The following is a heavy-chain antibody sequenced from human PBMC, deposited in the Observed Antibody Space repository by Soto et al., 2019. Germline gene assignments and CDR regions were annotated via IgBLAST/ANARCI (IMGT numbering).Heavy chain of an antibody. V-gene: IGHV4-39*01. CDR1: GGSISSSSYY. J-gene: IGHJ4*02. CDR3: ARQKKWTPEIDY. CDR2: IYYSGST. Sequence: PSETLSLTCTVSGGSISSSSYYWGWIRQPPGKGLEWIGSIYYSGSTYYNQSLKSRVTISVDTSKNQFSLKLSSVTAADTAVYYCARQKKWTPEIDYWGQGTLVTVSS. D-gene: IGHD1-26*01.